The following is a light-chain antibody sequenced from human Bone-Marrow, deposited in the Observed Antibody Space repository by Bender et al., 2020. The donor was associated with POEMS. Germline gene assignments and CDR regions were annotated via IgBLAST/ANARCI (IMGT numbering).Light chain of an antibody. CDR3: CSYAGSDTWV. CDR1: TSDVGSHNL. J-gene: IGLJ6*01. CDR2: GDR. Sequence: QSALTQPASVSGSPGQSVTISCTGTTSDVGSHNLVSWYQQHLGKAPRLLIFGDRERPSGVSIRFSGSKSGNTASLTISGLQAGDAADYYCCSYAGSDTWVFGSGTEVTVL. V-gene: IGLV2-23*01.